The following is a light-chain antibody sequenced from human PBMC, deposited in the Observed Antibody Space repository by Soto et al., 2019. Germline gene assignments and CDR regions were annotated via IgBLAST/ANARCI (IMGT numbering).Light chain of an antibody. CDR3: QHRSNWPWT. CDR2: DAS. J-gene: IGKJ1*01. CDR1: QSVSSN. V-gene: IGKV3-11*01. Sequence: EIVLTQSPVTVSLSPGERATLSCRASQSVSSNLAWYQQRPGQAPRLLIFDASRRATGIPARFSGSGFGTVFTLAISCLEPEDFAVYYCQHRSNWPWTFGQGTKVEIK.